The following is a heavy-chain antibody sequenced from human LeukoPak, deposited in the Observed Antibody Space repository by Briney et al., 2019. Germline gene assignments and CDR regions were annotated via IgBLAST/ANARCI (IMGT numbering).Heavy chain of an antibody. J-gene: IGHJ5*02. CDR1: GYTFTSYY. V-gene: IGHV1-46*01. D-gene: IGHD2-2*01. CDR3: ARESCSSTSCYGWFDP. CDR2: INPSGGST. Sequence: GASVKVSCEASGYTFTSYYMHWVRQAPGQGLEWMGIINPSGGSTSYAQKFQGRVTMTRDMSTSTVYMELSSLRSEDTAVYYCARESCSSTSCYGWFDPWGQGTLVTVSS.